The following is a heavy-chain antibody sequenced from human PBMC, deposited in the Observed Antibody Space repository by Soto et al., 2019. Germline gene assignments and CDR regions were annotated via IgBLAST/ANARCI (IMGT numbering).Heavy chain of an antibody. CDR2: ISSSSSTI. CDR3: ASTTGYSSGWFSDYFDY. V-gene: IGHV3-48*01. D-gene: IGHD6-19*01. J-gene: IGHJ4*02. CDR1: GFTFSSYS. Sequence: GGSLRLSRAASGFTFSSYSMNWVRQAPGKGLEWVSYISSSSSTIYYADSVKGRFTISRDNAKNSLYLQMNSLRAEDTAVYYCASTTGYSSGWFSDYFDYWGQGTLVTVSS.